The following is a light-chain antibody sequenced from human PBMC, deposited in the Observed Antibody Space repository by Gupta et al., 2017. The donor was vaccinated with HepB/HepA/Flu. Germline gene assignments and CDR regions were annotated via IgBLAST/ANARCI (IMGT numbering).Light chain of an antibody. V-gene: IGKV3-11*01. CDR3: QQRDNWPPDAT. J-gene: IGKJ5*01. CDR1: QSVSSN. CDR2: EAS. Sequence: EIVLTQYPATLSLSPGERATLSCRASQSVSSNLAWYQQKPGQAPRLLIYEASNRATGIPARFSGSGSGTDFTLTISGLEPEDFAVYFCQQRDNWPPDATFGQGTRLEI.